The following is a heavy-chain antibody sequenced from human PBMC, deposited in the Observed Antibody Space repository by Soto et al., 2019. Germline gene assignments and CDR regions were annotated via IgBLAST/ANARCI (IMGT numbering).Heavy chain of an antibody. D-gene: IGHD6-25*01. V-gene: IGHV4-39*02. CDR3: GRLPVSFSSSVDH. Sequence: SETLSLTCTVSGDSFSSDIYYWGWIRQPPGKALEWIGSINYSGTTYYNPSLKSRGTISVDTSRNHFSLNLASVTAADTAVYFCGRLPVSFSSSVDHWGQGTLVTVSS. CDR2: INYSGTT. CDR1: GDSFSSDIYY. J-gene: IGHJ4*02.